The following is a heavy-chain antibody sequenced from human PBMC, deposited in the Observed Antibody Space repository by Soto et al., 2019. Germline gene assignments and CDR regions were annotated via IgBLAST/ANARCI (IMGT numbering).Heavy chain of an antibody. J-gene: IGHJ3*02. CDR1: GGSLRSYY. V-gene: IGHV4-59*01. CDR3: ARPSLLEQATDAFDI. D-gene: IGHD3-10*01. Sequence: QVQLQESGPGLVKPSETLSLTCNVSGGSLRSYYWSWIRQPPGKGLEWIGYVYYTGSTNYNPSLKSRVTMSLDSSKDQFSLRLSSVTAADTAVYYCARPSLLEQATDAFDIWGPGTMVTVSS. CDR2: VYYTGST.